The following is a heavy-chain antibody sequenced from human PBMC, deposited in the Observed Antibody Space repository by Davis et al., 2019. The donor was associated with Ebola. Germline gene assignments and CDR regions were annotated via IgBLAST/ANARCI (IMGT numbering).Heavy chain of an antibody. CDR1: GFTFSDYY. Sequence: GGSLRLSCAASGFTFSDYYMSWIRQAPGKGLEWVSSISSSSSYIYYADSVKGRFTISRDNAKNSLYLQMNSLRAEDTAVYYCARDRGSARFLESLGMDVWGQGTTVTVSS. V-gene: IGHV3-11*06. CDR2: ISSSSSYI. CDR3: ARDRGSARFLESLGMDV. J-gene: IGHJ6*02. D-gene: IGHD3-3*01.